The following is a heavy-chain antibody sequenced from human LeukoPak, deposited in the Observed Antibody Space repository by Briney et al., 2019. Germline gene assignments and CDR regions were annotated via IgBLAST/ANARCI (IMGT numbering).Heavy chain of an antibody. CDR1: GYTFTGYY. CDR2: INPNSGGT. J-gene: IGHJ4*02. V-gene: IGHV1-2*02. Sequence: ASVKVSCKASGYTFTGYYMHWVRQAPGQGLEWMGWINPNSGGTNYAQKFQGRVTMTRDTSISTAYMELSRLRSDDTAVYYCARVSANTYYYGSGSYQYFDYWGQGTLVTVSS. CDR3: ARVSANTYYYGSGSYQYFDY. D-gene: IGHD3-10*01.